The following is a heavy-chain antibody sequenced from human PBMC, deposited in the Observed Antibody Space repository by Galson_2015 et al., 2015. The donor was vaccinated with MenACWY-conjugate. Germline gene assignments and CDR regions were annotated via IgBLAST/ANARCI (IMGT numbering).Heavy chain of an antibody. Sequence: SLRLSCAASGFTFSNYWMHWVRHAPGKGLVWVSRINGDGRSTSYGDSVKGRFTTSRDNAKNTLFLQMNSLRVEDTAVYYCARVDCTGTGCARPFDPRGQGTPAAVSS. CDR1: GFTFSNYW. V-gene: IGHV3-74*01. J-gene: IGHJ5*02. CDR3: ARVDCTGTGCARPFDP. D-gene: IGHD2-8*02. CDR2: INGDGRST.